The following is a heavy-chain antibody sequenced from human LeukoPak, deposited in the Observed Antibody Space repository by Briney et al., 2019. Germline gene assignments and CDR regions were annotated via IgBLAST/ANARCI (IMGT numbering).Heavy chain of an antibody. V-gene: IGHV3-30*04. Sequence: GGSLRLSCAASGFTFINYGMHWVRQAPGEGLEWVAAISKDGSKKSYADSVKGRLTVSRDNSKNMLYLQMSSLRPEDTAVYYCARDLDENDWEGFFDNWGQGTLVTVSS. CDR3: ARDLDENDWEGFFDN. J-gene: IGHJ4*02. D-gene: IGHD1-26*01. CDR2: ISKDGSKK. CDR1: GFTFINYG.